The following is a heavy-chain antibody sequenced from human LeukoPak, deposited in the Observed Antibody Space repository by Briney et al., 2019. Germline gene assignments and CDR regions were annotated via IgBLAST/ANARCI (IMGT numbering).Heavy chain of an antibody. D-gene: IGHD3-10*01. CDR1: GGSISHFY. Sequence: SETLSLTCTVSGGSISHFYWSWIRQSPGKGLEWIGYFSNSGTTNYNPSPKSRVTISVETSRKQFSLKLTSLTAADTAVYYCARHQFYFDSGRSSPETFWFDPWGQGTLVIVSS. CDR2: FSNSGTT. J-gene: IGHJ5*02. CDR3: ARHQFYFDSGRSSPETFWFDP. V-gene: IGHV4-59*08.